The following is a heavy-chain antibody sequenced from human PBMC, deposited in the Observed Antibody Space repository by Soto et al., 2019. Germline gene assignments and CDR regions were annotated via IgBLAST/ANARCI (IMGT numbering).Heavy chain of an antibody. Sequence: SETLSLTCAVSGGSISSNNWWTWVRQPPGKGLEWIGEIYHSGSTNYNPSLKSRVTISVEKSKNQFSLNLTSVTAADTAVYYCARGWEDFAGGGYTYHYVYWGRGTLVTVDS. CDR3: ARGWEDFAGGGYTYHYVY. CDR2: IYHSGST. CDR1: GGSISSNNW. J-gene: IGHJ4*02. V-gene: IGHV4-4*02. D-gene: IGHD2-8*02.